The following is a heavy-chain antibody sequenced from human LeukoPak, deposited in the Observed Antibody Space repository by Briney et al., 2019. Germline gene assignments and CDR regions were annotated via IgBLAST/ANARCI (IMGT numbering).Heavy chain of an antibody. J-gene: IGHJ4*02. CDR2: ISGSGGST. CDR1: GFTFSSYA. Sequence: GGSLRLSCAASGFTFSSYAMSWVRQAPGKGLEWVSAISGSGGSTYDAGSVKGRFTISRDNSKNTLYLQMNSLRAEVTAVYYCAKGGYSSGWPPSSYFDYWGQGTLVTVSS. D-gene: IGHD6-19*01. V-gene: IGHV3-23*01. CDR3: AKGGYSSGWPPSSYFDY.